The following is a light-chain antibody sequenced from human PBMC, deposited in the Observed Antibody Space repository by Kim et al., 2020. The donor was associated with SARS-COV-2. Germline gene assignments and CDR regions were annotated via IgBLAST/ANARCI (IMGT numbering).Light chain of an antibody. J-gene: IGKJ1*01. V-gene: IGKV3-15*01. Sequence: EIVMTQSPVTLSVSPGERATLSCRASQSVSSNLAWYQQKPGQAPRLLIYGASTRATGIPARFSGSGSGTEFTLTISSLQSEDFAVYYCQQYDDWPRTFGQGTKLEI. CDR3: QQYDDWPRT. CDR2: GAS. CDR1: QSVSSN.